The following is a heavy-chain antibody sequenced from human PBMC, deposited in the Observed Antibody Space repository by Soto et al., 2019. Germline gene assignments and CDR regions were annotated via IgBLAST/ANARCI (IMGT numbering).Heavy chain of an antibody. D-gene: IGHD2-15*01. J-gene: IGHJ6*02. CDR1: GFTFSSYS. V-gene: IGHV3-21*01. CDR3: ARDRQSEDCSGGSCYFSYYYGMDV. Sequence: GGSLRLSCAASGFTFSSYSVNWVRQAPGKGLEWVSSISSSSSYIYYADSVKGRFTISRDNAKNSLYLQMNSLRAEDTAVYYCARDRQSEDCSGGSCYFSYYYGMDVWGQGTTVTVSS. CDR2: ISSSSSYI.